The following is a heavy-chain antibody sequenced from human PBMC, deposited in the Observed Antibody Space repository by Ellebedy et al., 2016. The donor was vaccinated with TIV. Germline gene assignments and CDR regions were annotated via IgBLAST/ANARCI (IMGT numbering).Heavy chain of an antibody. D-gene: IGHD6-19*01. CDR1: GFTFSSCT. V-gene: IGHV3-33*07. CDR3: ARDRAGIEVAAYFDY. CDR2: IWYDGSTQ. Sequence: PGGSLRLSCAASGFTFSSCTMYWVRQAPGKGLEWVAVIWYDGSTQYSADSVKGRFTISRDNSKNTLFLQMNGLRAEDTAVYYCARDRAGIEVAAYFDYWGQGTLVTVSS. J-gene: IGHJ4*02.